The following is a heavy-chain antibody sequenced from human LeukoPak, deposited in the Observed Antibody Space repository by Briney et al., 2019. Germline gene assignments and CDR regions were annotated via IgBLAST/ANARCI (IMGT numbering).Heavy chain of an antibody. V-gene: IGHV3-30*18. CDR3: AKDRDMTTDYGMEV. Sequence: GRSLRLSCAASGFTFRSYGMLWVRQAPGKGLEWVAVISYDGSNKYYADSVKGRFTISRDNSKNTLYLQMNSLRAEDTAVYYCAKDRDMTTDYGMEVWGKGTTVTGSS. CDR1: GFTFRSYG. J-gene: IGHJ6*04. D-gene: IGHD4-17*01. CDR2: ISYDGSNK.